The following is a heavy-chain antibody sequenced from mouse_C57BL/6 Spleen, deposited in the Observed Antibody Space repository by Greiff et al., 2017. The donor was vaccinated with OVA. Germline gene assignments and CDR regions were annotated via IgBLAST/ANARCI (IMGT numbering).Heavy chain of an antibody. V-gene: IGHV1-82*01. Sequence: QVQLKQSGPELVKPGASVKISCKASGYAFSSSWMNWVKQRPGKGLEWIGRIYPGDGDTNYNGKFKGKATLTADKSSSTAYMQLSSLTSEDSAVYFCARKGTYGYGYAMDYWGQGTSVTVSS. CDR2: IYPGDGDT. CDR3: ARKGTYGYGYAMDY. D-gene: IGHD2-2*01. CDR1: GYAFSSSW. J-gene: IGHJ4*01.